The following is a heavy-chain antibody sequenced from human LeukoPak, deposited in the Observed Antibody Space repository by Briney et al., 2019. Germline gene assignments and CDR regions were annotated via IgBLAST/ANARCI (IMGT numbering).Heavy chain of an antibody. J-gene: IGHJ4*02. CDR3: ARDAGIAAARDY. Sequence: NSSETLSLTCTVSGGSISSGGYYWSWIRQPPGKGLEWIGYIYHSGSTYYNPSLKSRVTISVDRSKNQFSLKLSSVTAADTAVYYCARDAGIAAARDYWGQGTLVTVSS. D-gene: IGHD6-13*01. V-gene: IGHV4-30-2*01. CDR1: GGSISSGGYY. CDR2: IYHSGST.